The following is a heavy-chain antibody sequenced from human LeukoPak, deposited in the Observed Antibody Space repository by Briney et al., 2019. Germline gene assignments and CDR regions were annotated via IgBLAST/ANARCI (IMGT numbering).Heavy chain of an antibody. Sequence: PSETLSLTCGVSGGSITTTNFWSWVRQAPGQGLEWIGEISLSGLTNYNSSLSSRVTISLDRAKSHLSLNLRSVTAADTALYYCMRENGAFSPFGFWGQGTLVSVSS. CDR3: MRENGAFSPFGF. CDR2: ISLSGLT. J-gene: IGHJ4*02. D-gene: IGHD2-8*01. V-gene: IGHV4-4*02. CDR1: GGSITTTNF.